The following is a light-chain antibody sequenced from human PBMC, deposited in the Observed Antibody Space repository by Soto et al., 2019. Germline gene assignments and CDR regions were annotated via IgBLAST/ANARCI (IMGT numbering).Light chain of an antibody. Sequence: EILMTQSPATLSVSPGDRATLSCRASQSVGNDLAWCQQKHGQAPRILIYDASTRDTGIPARFSGSGSGTEFTLTISRLLSEDFAVYSCQQYNNWPLTFGGGTKVDIK. CDR3: QQYNNWPLT. J-gene: IGKJ4*01. V-gene: IGKV3D-15*01. CDR1: QSVGND. CDR2: DAS.